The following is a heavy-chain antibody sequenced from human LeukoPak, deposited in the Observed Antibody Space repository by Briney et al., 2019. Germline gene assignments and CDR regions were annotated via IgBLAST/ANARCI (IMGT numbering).Heavy chain of an antibody. J-gene: IGHJ4*02. CDR1: GFTFSNAW. CDR2: IKSKTDDGTI. V-gene: IGHV3-15*01. CDR3: VKGLRSSGYSLFYY. D-gene: IGHD3-22*01. Sequence: GGSLRLSCAASGFTFSNAWMTWVRQAPGKGLEWVGRIKSKTDDGTIDYAAPVKGRFTISRDDSKNTLYLQMNSLRAEDTAVYYCVKGLRSSGYSLFYYWGQGTLVTVSS.